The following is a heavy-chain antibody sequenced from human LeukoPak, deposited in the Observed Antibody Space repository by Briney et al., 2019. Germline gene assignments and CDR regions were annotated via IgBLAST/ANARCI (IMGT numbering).Heavy chain of an antibody. CDR2: IYYSGST. CDR3: ARSEQLWDDPGYYFDY. V-gene: IGHV4-61*05. J-gene: IGHJ4*02. Sequence: SETLSLTCTVSGGSISSSSYYWGWIRQPPGKGLEWIGYIYYSGSTNYNPSLKSRVTISVDTSKNQFSLKLSSVTAADTAVYYCARSEQLWDDPGYYFDYWGQGTLVTVSS. CDR1: GGSISSSSYY. D-gene: IGHD5-18*01.